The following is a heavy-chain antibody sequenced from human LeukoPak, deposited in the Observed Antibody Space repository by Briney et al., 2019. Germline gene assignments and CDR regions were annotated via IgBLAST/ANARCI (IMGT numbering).Heavy chain of an antibody. D-gene: IGHD6-13*01. CDR3: ARAGFIAAAGRVETFDY. V-gene: IGHV1-69*13. J-gene: IGHJ4*02. CDR2: IIPIFGTA. Sequence: SVKVSCKASGGTFSSYAISWVRQAPGQGLEWMGGIIPIFGTANYAQKFQGRVTITADESTSTAYMELSSLRSEDTAVYYCARAGFIAAAGRVETFDYWGQGTLVTVSS. CDR1: GGTFSSYA.